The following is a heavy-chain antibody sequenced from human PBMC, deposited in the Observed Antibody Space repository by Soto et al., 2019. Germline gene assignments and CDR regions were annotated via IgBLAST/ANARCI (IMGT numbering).Heavy chain of an antibody. D-gene: IGHD3-3*01. V-gene: IGHV4-59*08. Sequence: PSETLSLTCTVSGSSISSYYWSWIRQPPGKGLEWIGYIYYSGSTNYNPSLKSRVTISVDTSKNQFSLKLSSATAADTAVYYCARHRTSGYYTPINYSYYYMDVWGKGTTVTVSS. CDR2: IYYSGST. CDR1: GSSISSYY. J-gene: IGHJ6*03. CDR3: ARHRTSGYYTPINYSYYYMDV.